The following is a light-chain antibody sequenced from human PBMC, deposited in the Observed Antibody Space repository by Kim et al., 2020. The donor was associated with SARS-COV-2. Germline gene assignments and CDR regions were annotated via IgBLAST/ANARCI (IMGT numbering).Light chain of an antibody. CDR3: MQGLQRLYS. CDR2: AVS. CDR1: QSLLHSDGKIS. J-gene: IGKJ2*03. V-gene: IGKV2D-29*01. Sequence: LVMTQTPLSLSVTPGQPASISCKSSQSLLHSDGKISLYWYLQKPGQPPQLLIYAVSKRFSGVPERFSGSGSGTDFTLKISRVEAEDVGLYYCMQGLQRLYSFGQGTKLEI.